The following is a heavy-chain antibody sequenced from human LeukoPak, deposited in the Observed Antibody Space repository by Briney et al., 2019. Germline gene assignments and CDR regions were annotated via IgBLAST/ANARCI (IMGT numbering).Heavy chain of an antibody. Sequence: ASVKVSCKASGYTFTDYYLRWVRQAPGQGLEWMGWINPKSGGTNSAQKCQGRVTMTRDTSISTAYMELSRLTSDDTAVYYCARVAVSFWSGLDYWGQGTPVTVSS. CDR3: ARVAVSFWSGLDY. V-gene: IGHV1-2*02. D-gene: IGHD3-3*01. CDR1: GYTFTDYY. J-gene: IGHJ4*02. CDR2: INPKSGGT.